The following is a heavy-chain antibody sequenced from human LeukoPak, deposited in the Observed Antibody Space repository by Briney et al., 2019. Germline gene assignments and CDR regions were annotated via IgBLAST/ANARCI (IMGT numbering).Heavy chain of an antibody. D-gene: IGHD1-26*01. J-gene: IGHJ4*02. CDR3: VSDSEGRSGGDS. V-gene: IGHV3-74*01. Sequence: GGSLRLSCAASGFTFRNYWMHWLRQVPEKGLVWVSRINRDGSRRDYADSVKGRFTISRDNTKNMLYLQMNSLRAEDTAVYYSVSDSEGRSGGDSWGEGTLVTDSP. CDR2: INRDGSRR. CDR1: GFTFRNYW.